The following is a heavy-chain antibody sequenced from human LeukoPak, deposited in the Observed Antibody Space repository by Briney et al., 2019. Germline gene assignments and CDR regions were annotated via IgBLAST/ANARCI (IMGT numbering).Heavy chain of an antibody. J-gene: IGHJ6*03. Sequence: ASVKVSFKFSGDTLTKLSIHWVRQGPGNRLEWMGGFDPEDGARSLAQKVQDRVTMTEDTSTDTAYIEVSSLSSEDTAVYYCATVYKDYMDVWGKGTTVIVSS. CDR3: ATVYKDYMDV. CDR2: FDPEDGAR. CDR1: GDTLTKLS. D-gene: IGHD3-10*01. V-gene: IGHV1-24*01.